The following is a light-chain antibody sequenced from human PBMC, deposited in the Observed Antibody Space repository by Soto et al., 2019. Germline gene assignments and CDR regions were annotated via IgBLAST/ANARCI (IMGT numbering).Light chain of an antibody. CDR1: QSITNY. Sequence: DIPMTQSPSSLSATVGDTVTIHCRASQSITNYLTWFQQKPGKAPSLLIFAADNLQDGVPSRFSGSGSGTEFTLTISSLQPDDFAPYYCQHSNSYSEAFAQGTKVDI. CDR2: AAD. V-gene: IGKV1-16*01. J-gene: IGKJ1*01. CDR3: QHSNSYSEA.